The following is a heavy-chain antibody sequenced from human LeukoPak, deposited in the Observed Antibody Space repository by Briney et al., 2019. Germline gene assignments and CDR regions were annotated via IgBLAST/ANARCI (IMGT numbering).Heavy chain of an antibody. CDR1: GGSFNSYV. Sequence: SVKVSCKASGGSFNSYVITWVRQAPGQGLEWMGRIIPILNVANFAQKFQGRVAITADISTNTAHMELSSLRSEDTAVYYCTREGVYSPDGSGYHRDAFDIWGQGTVVTVSS. V-gene: IGHV1-69*04. CDR3: TREGVYSPDGSGYHRDAFDI. CDR2: IIPILNVA. J-gene: IGHJ3*02. D-gene: IGHD3-22*01.